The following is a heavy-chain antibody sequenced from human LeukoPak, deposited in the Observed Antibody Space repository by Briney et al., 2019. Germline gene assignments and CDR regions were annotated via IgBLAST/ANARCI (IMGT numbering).Heavy chain of an antibody. CDR2: INHSGST. J-gene: IGHJ4*02. CDR3: ARALGARWGIYYFDY. Sequence: SETLSLTCAVYGGSFSGYYWSWIRQPPGKGLEWIGEINHSGSTNYNPSLKSRVTISVDTSKNQFSLKLSSVTAVDTAVYYCARALGARWGIYYFDYWGQGTLVTVSS. CDR1: GGSFSGYY. D-gene: IGHD3-16*01. V-gene: IGHV4-34*01.